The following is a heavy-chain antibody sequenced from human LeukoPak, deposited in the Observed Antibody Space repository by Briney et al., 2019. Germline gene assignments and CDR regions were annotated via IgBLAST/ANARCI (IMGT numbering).Heavy chain of an antibody. Sequence: PGGSLRLSCAASGFTFSTYAMTWFRQAPGKGLEWVGFIRSKAYGGTTEYAASVKGRFTISRDDSKSIAYLQMNSLKTEDTAVYYCTRVGRYFDESYYYYYMDVWGKGTTVTVSS. D-gene: IGHD3-9*01. J-gene: IGHJ6*03. CDR3: TRVGRYFDESYYYYYMDV. CDR1: GFTFSTYA. CDR2: IRSKAYGGTT. V-gene: IGHV3-49*03.